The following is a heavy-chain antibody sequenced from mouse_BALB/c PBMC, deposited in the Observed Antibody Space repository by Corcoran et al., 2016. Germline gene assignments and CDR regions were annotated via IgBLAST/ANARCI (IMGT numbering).Heavy chain of an antibody. Sequence: EVQLQQSGPELVKPGASVKMSCKASGYTFTSYVMHWVKQKPGQGLEWIGYINPYNDGTKYNEKFKGNATLTSDKSSSTAYMELSSLTSEDSAVYYCARDGNYVREYFDYWGQGTTLTVSS. J-gene: IGHJ2*01. CDR3: ARDGNYVREYFDY. D-gene: IGHD2-1*01. V-gene: IGHV1S136*01. CDR1: GYTFTSYV. CDR2: INPYNDGT.